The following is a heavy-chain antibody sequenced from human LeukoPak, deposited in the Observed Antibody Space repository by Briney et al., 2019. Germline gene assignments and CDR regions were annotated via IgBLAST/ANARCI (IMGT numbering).Heavy chain of an antibody. CDR1: GGSISSYY. CDR3: ARDTFDYRGYYYYYYMDV. Sequence: SETLSLTCTVSGGSISSYYWSWIRQPPGKGLEWIGYIYYSGSTNYNPSLKSRVTISVDTSKNQFSLKLSSVTAADTAVYYCARDTFDYRGYYYYYYMDVWGKGTTVTVSS. J-gene: IGHJ6*03. D-gene: IGHD4-11*01. CDR2: IYYSGST. V-gene: IGHV4-59*12.